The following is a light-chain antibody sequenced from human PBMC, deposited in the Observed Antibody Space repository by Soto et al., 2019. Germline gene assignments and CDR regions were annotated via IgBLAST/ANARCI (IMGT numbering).Light chain of an antibody. J-gene: IGKJ5*01. CDR3: QFGVT. V-gene: IGKV3-20*01. CDR1: QSVSSSY. CDR2: GAS. Sequence: EIVLTQSPGTLPLSPGERATLSCRASQSVSSSYLAWYQQTPGQAPRLLIYGASSTATGIPDRFSGSGSGTDFTLTISRLEPEDFAVYYCQFGVTFGQGTRLEIK.